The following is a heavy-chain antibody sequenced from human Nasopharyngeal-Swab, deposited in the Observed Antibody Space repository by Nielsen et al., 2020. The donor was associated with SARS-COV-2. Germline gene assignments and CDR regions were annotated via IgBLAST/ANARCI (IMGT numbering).Heavy chain of an antibody. D-gene: IGHD3-22*01. CDR3: AKDLSYYYDSSGGGMDV. CDR1: GFTFSSYA. V-gene: IGHV3-23*01. CDR2: ISGSGGST. J-gene: IGHJ6*02. Sequence: LSLTCAASGFTFSSYAMSWVRQAPGKGLEWVSAISGSGGSTYYADSVKGRFTISRDNSKNTLYLQMNSLRAEGTAVYYCAKDLSYYYDSSGGGMDVWGQGTTVTVSS.